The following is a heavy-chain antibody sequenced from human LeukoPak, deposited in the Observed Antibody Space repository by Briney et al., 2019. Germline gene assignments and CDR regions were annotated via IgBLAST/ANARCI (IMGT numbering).Heavy chain of an antibody. J-gene: IGHJ4*02. V-gene: IGHV4-39*07. CDR1: NDSFSSRTFY. CDR3: ARGTIQLWLPPFFDY. Sequence: SETLSLTCTVSNDSFSSRTFYWAWIRQPSGKTLEWIGSIYYSGSTYYNPSLESRVTISVDKSNNQFSLKLNSMTAADTAVYFCARGTIQLWLPPFFDYWGQGTLVTVSS. D-gene: IGHD5-18*01. CDR2: IYYSGST.